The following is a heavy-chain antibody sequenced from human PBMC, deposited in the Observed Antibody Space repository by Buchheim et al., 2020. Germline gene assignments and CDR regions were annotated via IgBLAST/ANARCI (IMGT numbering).Heavy chain of an antibody. V-gene: IGHV3-74*02. CDR2: ITSDGSNK. J-gene: IGHJ4*02. CDR3: GANFDY. CDR1: GFTFSSYS. Sequence: EVQLVESGGGVVQPGGSLRLSCAASGFTFSSYSMHWVRQAPGKGLVWVSLITSDGSNKFYADSVKGRFTVSRDNSKNTLYLQMNSLRVEDTAVYYCGANFDYWGQGTL.